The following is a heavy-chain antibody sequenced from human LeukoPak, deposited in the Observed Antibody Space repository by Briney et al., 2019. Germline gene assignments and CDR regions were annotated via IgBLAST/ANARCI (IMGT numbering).Heavy chain of an antibody. V-gene: IGHV1-2*02. CDR2: INPNSGGT. CDR1: GYTFTGYY. D-gene: IGHD3-3*01. CDR3: ARGPYYDFWSGYYGDY. J-gene: IGHJ4*02. Sequence: ASVKVSCTASGYTFTGYYMHWVRQAPGQGLEWMGWINPNSGGTNYAQKFQGRVTMTRDTSISTAYMELSRLRSDDTAVYYCARGPYYDFWSGYYGDYWGQGTLVTVSS.